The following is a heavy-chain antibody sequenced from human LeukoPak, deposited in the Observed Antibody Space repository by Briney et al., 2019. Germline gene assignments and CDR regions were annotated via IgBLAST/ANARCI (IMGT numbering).Heavy chain of an antibody. V-gene: IGHV3-30*18. D-gene: IGHD3-3*01. CDR2: ISYDGSNK. J-gene: IGHJ6*02. Sequence: GGSLRLSCLTSGFTLSTNAMSWVRQAPGKGLEWVAVISYDGSNKYYADSVKGRFTISRDNSKNTLYLQMNSLRAEDTAVYYCAKDMGTIFGVVTNYYYYGMDVWGQGTTVTVSS. CDR3: AKDMGTIFGVVTNYYYYGMDV. CDR1: GFTLSTNA.